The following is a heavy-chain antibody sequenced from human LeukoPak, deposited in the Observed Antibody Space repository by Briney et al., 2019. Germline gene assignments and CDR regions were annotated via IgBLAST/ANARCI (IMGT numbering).Heavy chain of an antibody. CDR2: IRRSGSPI. V-gene: IGHV3-48*02. J-gene: IGHJ4*02. CDR1: GFTFSDYS. Sequence: GRTLRLSCAASGFTFSDYSMNWVRQAPGKGLEWVAYIRRSGSPIYYADSVKGRFTISRDNAKNSLYLQMNSLRDEDTAVYYCVRDPDALDFWGQGTPVTASS. CDR3: VRDPDALDF.